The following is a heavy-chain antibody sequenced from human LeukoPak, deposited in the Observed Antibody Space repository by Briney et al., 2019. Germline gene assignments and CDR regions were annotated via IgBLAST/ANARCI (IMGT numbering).Heavy chain of an antibody. J-gene: IGHJ4*02. Sequence: GGSLRLSCAASGLTVSSTYMSWVRQTPGKGLEWVSVIYSVGSKYYADSVKGRFTISRDNSKNTLYLQMNSLRAEDTAVYYCARDLLEWYFDYWGQGTLVTVSS. V-gene: IGHV3-66*01. CDR2: IYSVGSK. CDR1: GLTVSSTY. D-gene: IGHD3-3*01. CDR3: ARDLLEWYFDY.